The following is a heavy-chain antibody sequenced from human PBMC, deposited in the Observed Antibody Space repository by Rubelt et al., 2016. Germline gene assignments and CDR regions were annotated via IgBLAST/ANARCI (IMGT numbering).Heavy chain of an antibody. D-gene: IGHD3-9*01. J-gene: IGHJ6*02. CDR3: ARDKALGMYYDILTGYHRDYYYYGMDV. V-gene: IGHV3-21*01. Sequence: GKGLEWVSSISSSSSYIYYADSVKGRFTISRDNAKNSLYLQMNSLRAEDTAVYYCARDKALGMYYDILTGYHRDYYYYGMDVWGQGTTVTVSS. CDR2: ISSSSSYI.